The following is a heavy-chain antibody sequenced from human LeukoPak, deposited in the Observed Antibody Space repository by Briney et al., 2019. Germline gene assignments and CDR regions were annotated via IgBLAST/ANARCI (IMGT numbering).Heavy chain of an antibody. D-gene: IGHD6-19*01. CDR2: IYPDDSAT. CDR3: ATYSSGYLSDI. Sequence: GESMKISCKGSGFRFASCWIAWVRQMPGKDLEWMGMIYPDDSATRYSPSFQSQVTLSADKSISTAYLQWSSLKASDTAMYYCATYSSGYLSDIWGQGTMVTVSS. V-gene: IGHV5-51*01. J-gene: IGHJ3*02. CDR1: GFRFASCW.